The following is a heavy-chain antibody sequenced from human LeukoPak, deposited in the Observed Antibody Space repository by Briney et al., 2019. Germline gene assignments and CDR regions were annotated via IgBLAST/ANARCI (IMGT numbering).Heavy chain of an antibody. D-gene: IGHD1-26*01. V-gene: IGHV1-8*02. J-gene: IGHJ3*02. Sequence: ASVKVSCKASGYTFTSYGISWVRQAPGQGLEWMGWMNPNSGNTGYAQKFQGRVTMTRNTSISIAYMELSSLRSEDTAVYYCASGGSGSYLDIDRARKIYAFDIWGQGTMVTVSS. CDR2: MNPNSGNT. CDR1: GYTFTSYG. CDR3: ASGGSGSYLDIDRARKIYAFDI.